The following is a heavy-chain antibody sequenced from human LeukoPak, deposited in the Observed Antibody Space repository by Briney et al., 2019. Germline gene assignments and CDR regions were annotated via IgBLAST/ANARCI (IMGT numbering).Heavy chain of an antibody. D-gene: IGHD6-13*01. V-gene: IGHV3-66*01. Sequence: GGSLRLSCAASGFTVSSNYMSWVRQAPGKGLEWVSLIYSGGSTYYADSVKGRFTISRDNAKNSLYLQVNSLRAEDTAVYYCAREGITAAADYWGQGTPVTVSS. CDR1: GFTVSSNY. CDR3: AREGITAAADY. J-gene: IGHJ4*02. CDR2: IYSGGST.